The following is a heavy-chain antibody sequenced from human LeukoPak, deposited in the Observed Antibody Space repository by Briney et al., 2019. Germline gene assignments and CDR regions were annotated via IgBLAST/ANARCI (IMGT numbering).Heavy chain of an antibody. D-gene: IGHD3-22*01. CDR2: IIPIFGTA. CDR1: GGTFSSYA. V-gene: IGHV1-69*05. J-gene: IGHJ4*02. CDR3: ARGQEELSGYYELYYFDY. Sequence: GAPLKLSCKASGGTFSSYAISCVRQAPGQGLEWMGGIIPIFGTANYAQKFQGRVTITTDESTSTAYMELSSLRSEDTAVYYCARGQEELSGYYELYYFDYWGQGTLVTVSS.